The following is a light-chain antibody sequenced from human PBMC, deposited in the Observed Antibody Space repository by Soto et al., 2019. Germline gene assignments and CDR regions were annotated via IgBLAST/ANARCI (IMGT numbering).Light chain of an antibody. CDR3: AAWDASVHGYV. J-gene: IGLJ1*01. CDR1: SSNIGSNT. Sequence: QSVLTQPPSASGTPGQRVTISCSGSSSNIGSNTVSWYQQVSGTAPKHLIYSNNHRPSGVPDRFSGSKSGTSASLAISGLRSEDEAAYYCAAWDASVHGYVFGSGTKLTVL. V-gene: IGLV1-44*01. CDR2: SNN.